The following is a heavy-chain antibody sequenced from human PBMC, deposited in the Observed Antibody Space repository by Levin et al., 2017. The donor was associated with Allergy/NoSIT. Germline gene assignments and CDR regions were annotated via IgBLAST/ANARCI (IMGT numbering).Heavy chain of an antibody. CDR1: GFTFSNYG. CDR2: ILYDGSNK. Sequence: GGSLRLSCAASGFTFSNYGVHWVRQAPGKGLEWVAVILYDGSNKYYADSVKGRFTISRDNAKNTLYLQMDSLRAEDTAVYFCAKDLARRWLQWGIVDWGQGTLVTVSS. D-gene: IGHD5-24*01. V-gene: IGHV3-30*18. J-gene: IGHJ4*02. CDR3: AKDLARRWLQWGIVD.